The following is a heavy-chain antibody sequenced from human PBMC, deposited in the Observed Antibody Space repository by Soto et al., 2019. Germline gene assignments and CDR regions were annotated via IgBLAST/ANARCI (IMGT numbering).Heavy chain of an antibody. CDR1: EFTFGTYA. D-gene: IGHD2-8*01. CDR3: ARAFCTNGVCYYFFDY. CDR2: IYYDGSNR. J-gene: IGHJ4*01. V-gene: IGHV3-33*01. Sequence: GGSLRHSCAAAEFTFGTYAMHWVRQAPGKGLEWVAVIYYDGSNRYYGDAVKGRFTISRDNSKSTLYLQMSSLRAEDTAVYYCARAFCTNGVCYYFFDYWGHGTLVTVSS.